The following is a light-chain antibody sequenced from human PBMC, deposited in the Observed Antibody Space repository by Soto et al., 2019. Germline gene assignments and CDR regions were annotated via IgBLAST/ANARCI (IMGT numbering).Light chain of an antibody. J-gene: IGKJ1*01. V-gene: IGKV3-20*01. CDR1: QSVSSSY. Sequence: EIVLTQSPDTLSLSPGERATLSCRASQSVSSSYLVWYQQKPGQAPRLLIYDTSSRATGIPDRFSGSGSGTDFTLTISRLEPEDFAVYYCQQYAGSPWTFGQGTKVEIK. CDR3: QQYAGSPWT. CDR2: DTS.